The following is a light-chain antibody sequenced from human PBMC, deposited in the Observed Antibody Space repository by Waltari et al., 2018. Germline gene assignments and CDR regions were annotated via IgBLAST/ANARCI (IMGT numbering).Light chain of an antibody. CDR3: QQYINPPYT. V-gene: IGKV4-1*01. Sequence: DIVVTQSPDSLTVSLGETATISCTSSQSLLSTSDHRNHLAWYQQKPGQPPNLLIYRASSQESGVPDRFSAYGSGTDFTLTISSLQAEDVAVYYCQQYINPPYTFGQGTKLQI. CDR1: QSLLSTSDHRNH. J-gene: IGKJ2*01. CDR2: RAS.